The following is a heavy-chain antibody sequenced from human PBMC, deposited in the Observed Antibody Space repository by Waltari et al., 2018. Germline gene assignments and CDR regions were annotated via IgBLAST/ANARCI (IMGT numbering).Heavy chain of an antibody. V-gene: IGHV1-24*01. CDR1: GYTLTELS. J-gene: IGHJ6*02. D-gene: IGHD4-17*01. CDR2: FDPEDGET. CDR3: ATKDTTVTTDATDYYYGMDV. Sequence: QVQLVQSGAEVKKPGASVKVSCKVSGYTLTELSMHWVRQAPGKGLEWMGGFDPEDGETIYAQKFQGRVTMTEDTSTDTAYMKLSSLRSEDTAVYYCATKDTTVTTDATDYYYGMDVWGQGTTVTVSS.